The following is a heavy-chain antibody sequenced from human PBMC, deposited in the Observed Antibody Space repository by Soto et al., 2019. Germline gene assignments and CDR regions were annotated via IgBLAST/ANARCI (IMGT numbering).Heavy chain of an antibody. Sequence: SVKVSCKASGFTFTSSAMQWVRQARGQRLEWKGWIVVGSGNTNYAQKFQERVTITRDMSTSTAYMELSSLRSEDTAVYYCAAGAGFGESSLLGAFDIWGQGTMVTVSS. CDR2: IVVGSGNT. D-gene: IGHD3-10*01. CDR1: GFTFTSSA. J-gene: IGHJ3*02. CDR3: AAGAGFGESSLLGAFDI. V-gene: IGHV1-58*02.